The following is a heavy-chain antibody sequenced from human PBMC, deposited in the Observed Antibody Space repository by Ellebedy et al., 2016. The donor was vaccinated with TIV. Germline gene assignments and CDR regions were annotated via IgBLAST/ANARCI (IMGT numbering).Heavy chain of an antibody. CDR2: LNPRDGST. J-gene: IGHJ5*02. CDR1: GYTFSSYS. D-gene: IGHD2-8*02. CDR3: ARIFFLDTGGLGS. Sequence: AASVKVSCKASGYTFSSYSVHWVRQAPGQGLEWMGILNPRDGSTDYAQKLQGRVTMTRDTSTSTIFMELSNLGSDYTAVYYCARIFFLDTGGLGSWGQGTLVTVSS. V-gene: IGHV1-46*04.